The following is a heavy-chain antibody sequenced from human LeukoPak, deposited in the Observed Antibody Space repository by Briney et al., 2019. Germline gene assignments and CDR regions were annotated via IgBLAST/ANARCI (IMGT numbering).Heavy chain of an antibody. CDR2: ISWNSVNI. J-gene: IGHJ4*02. CDR1: GFTLDDYA. Sequence: GRSLRLSCAASGFTLDDYAMHWVRQAPGKGLEWVSGISWNSVNIGYADSVKGRFTISRDNAKNSLYLQMNSLRAEDMALYYCAKGTMIVVAVGDFFDYWGQGTLVTVSS. CDR3: AKGTMIVVAVGDFFDY. D-gene: IGHD3-22*01. V-gene: IGHV3-9*03.